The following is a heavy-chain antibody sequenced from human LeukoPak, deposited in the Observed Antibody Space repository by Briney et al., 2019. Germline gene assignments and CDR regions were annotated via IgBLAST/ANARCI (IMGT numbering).Heavy chain of an antibody. Sequence: PSETLSLTCTVSGASITIGAESSHWGWIRQPPGKGLEWIGTIYYTVISYYNPSLESRVTSSLDTSKNQFSLTLNSVTAADTAVYYCVRADYNGGNPGSFDIWGRGTMVTVSS. V-gene: IGHV4-39*07. CDR1: GASITIGAESSH. J-gene: IGHJ3*02. D-gene: IGHD2-8*01. CDR2: IYYTVIS. CDR3: VRADYNGGNPGSFDI.